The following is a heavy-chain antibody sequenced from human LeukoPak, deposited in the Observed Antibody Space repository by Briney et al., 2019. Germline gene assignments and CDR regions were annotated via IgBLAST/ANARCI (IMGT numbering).Heavy chain of an antibody. CDR1: GFILSSYW. J-gene: IGHJ4*02. V-gene: IGHV3-7*05. D-gene: IGHD2-15*01. CDR3: VRDSGRRSDY. Sequence: GGSLRLSCAASGFILSSYWMSWVRQAPGKGLEWVASIKEGGSEKYYVDSVKVRFTISRDSAKNSLYLQMNSLRAEDTAVYYCVRDSGRRSDYWGQGTLVTVSS. CDR2: IKEGGSEK.